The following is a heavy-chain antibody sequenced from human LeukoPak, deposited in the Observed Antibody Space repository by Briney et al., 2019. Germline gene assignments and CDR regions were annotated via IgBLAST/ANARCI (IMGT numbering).Heavy chain of an antibody. Sequence: ASVKVSCKASGYTFTGYYIHWVRQAPGQGLEWMGWINPNTGDTNYAQKFQGRVTMTRDTTISTAYMELTRLRSDDTAVYYCARGGGWYPYYYYYMDVWGKGTTVTVSS. V-gene: IGHV1-2*02. CDR2: INPNTGDT. J-gene: IGHJ6*03. D-gene: IGHD6-19*01. CDR1: GYTFTGYY. CDR3: ARGGGWYPYYYYYMDV.